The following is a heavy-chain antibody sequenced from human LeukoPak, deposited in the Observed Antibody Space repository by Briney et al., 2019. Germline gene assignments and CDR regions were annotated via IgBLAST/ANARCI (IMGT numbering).Heavy chain of an antibody. V-gene: IGHV4-59*08. Sequence: NSSETLSLTCAVYGGSFSGYYWSWIRQPPGKGLEWLGYIYYTGSTNYNPSLKSRVTISVDTSKNQFSLKLSSVTAADTAVYYCGYSGYSWPYYYYYMDVWGKGTTVTISS. D-gene: IGHD5-12*01. CDR3: GYSGYSWPYYYYYMDV. CDR1: GGSFSGYY. J-gene: IGHJ6*03. CDR2: IYYTGST.